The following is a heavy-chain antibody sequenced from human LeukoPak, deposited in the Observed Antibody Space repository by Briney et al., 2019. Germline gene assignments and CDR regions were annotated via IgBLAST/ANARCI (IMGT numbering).Heavy chain of an antibody. D-gene: IGHD3-10*01. J-gene: IGHJ4*02. Sequence: GASVKVSCKASGGTFSSYAITWVRQAPGQGLEWMGGIIPIFGTANYAQNFPGRVTITADKSTNTAYMELTSLKSEDTAVYSCAGARVWFGTLGYFDYWGQGTVVTVST. CDR3: AGARVWFGTLGYFDY. CDR2: IIPIFGTA. CDR1: GGTFSSYA. V-gene: IGHV1-69*06.